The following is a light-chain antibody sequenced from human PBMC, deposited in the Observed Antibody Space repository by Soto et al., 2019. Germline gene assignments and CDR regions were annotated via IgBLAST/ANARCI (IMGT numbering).Light chain of an antibody. V-gene: IGKV3-15*01. CDR1: QSISRH. Sequence: MTQSPSSLSASLGDRVTITCRASQSISRHLNWYQQKPGQAPRLLIYGASTRATGIPARFSGSGSGTEFTLTISSLQSEDFAVYYCQQYNNWPQTFGQGTKVEIK. CDR2: GAS. CDR3: QQYNNWPQT. J-gene: IGKJ1*01.